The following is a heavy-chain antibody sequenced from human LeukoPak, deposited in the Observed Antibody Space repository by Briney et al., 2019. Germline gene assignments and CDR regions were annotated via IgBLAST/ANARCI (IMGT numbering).Heavy chain of an antibody. D-gene: IGHD3-22*01. V-gene: IGHV1-3*01. Sequence: ASVKVSCKASGYTFTSYAMHWVRQAPGQRLEWMGWINAGNGNTKYSQKFQGRVTITRDTSTSTAYMELSSLRSEDTAVYYCARGPAPYYYDSSGYYSDYWGQGTLVTVSS. CDR1: GYTFTSYA. J-gene: IGHJ4*02. CDR3: ARGPAPYYYDSSGYYSDY. CDR2: INAGNGNT.